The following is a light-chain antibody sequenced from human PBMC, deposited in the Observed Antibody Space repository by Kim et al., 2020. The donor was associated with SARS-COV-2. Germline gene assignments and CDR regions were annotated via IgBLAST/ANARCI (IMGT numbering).Light chain of an antibody. CDR2: GTS. Sequence: EIVMTQSPATLSVSPGERATLSCRASQSVNINLAWYQQKPGQAPRLLIYGTSTRATGIPARFSGSGSGTEFTLTISSLQSEDFAVYHCQQYNNWPLTFGGGTKVDIK. CDR1: QSVNIN. V-gene: IGKV3-15*01. J-gene: IGKJ4*01. CDR3: QQYNNWPLT.